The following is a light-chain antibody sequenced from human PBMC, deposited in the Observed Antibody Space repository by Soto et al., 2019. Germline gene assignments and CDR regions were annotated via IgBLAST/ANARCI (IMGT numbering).Light chain of an antibody. Sequence: QSVLTQPPSVSGAPGQRVTISCTGSSSNIGAGYDVHWYQQLPGTAPTLPIYSNNYRPSGVPDRFSGSKSGTSASLAITGLQAEDEADYYCQSYDSSLSANYVFGTGTKVTVL. CDR2: SNN. J-gene: IGLJ1*01. CDR1: SSNIGAGYD. CDR3: QSYDSSLSANYV. V-gene: IGLV1-40*01.